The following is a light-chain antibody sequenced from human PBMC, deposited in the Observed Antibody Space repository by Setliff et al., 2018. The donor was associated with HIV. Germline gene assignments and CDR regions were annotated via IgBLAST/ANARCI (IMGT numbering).Light chain of an antibody. V-gene: IGLV2-14*03. CDR2: DVS. CDR1: NSDVGGYNY. CDR3: SSYTSSTPLYV. J-gene: IGLJ1*01. Sequence: QSALAQPASVSGSPGQSITISCTVINSDVGGYNYVSWYQQHPGKAPKLMISDVSYRPSRVSNRFSGSKSGNTASLTISGLQAEDEADYYCSSYTSSTPLYVFGTGTKVTVL.